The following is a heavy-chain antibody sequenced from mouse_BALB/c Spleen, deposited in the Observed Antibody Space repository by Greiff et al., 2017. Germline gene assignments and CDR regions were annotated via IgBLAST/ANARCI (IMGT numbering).Heavy chain of an antibody. CDR1: GFTFSSFG. Sequence: EVMLVESGGGLVQPRGSRKLSCAASGFTFSSFGMHWVRQAPEKGLEWVAYISSGSSTIYYADTVKGRFTISRDNPKNTLFLQMTSLRSEDTAMYYCARSLYYGSRGYAMDYWGQGTSVTVSS. CDR2: ISSGSSTI. CDR3: ARSLYYGSRGYAMDY. V-gene: IGHV5-17*02. D-gene: IGHD1-1*01. J-gene: IGHJ4*01.